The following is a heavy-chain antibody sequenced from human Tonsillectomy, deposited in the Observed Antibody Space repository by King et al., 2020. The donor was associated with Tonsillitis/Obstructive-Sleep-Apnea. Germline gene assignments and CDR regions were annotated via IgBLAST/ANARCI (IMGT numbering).Heavy chain of an antibody. J-gene: IGHJ6*03. V-gene: IGHV7-4-1*02. D-gene: IGHD5-12*01. CDR2: INTNTGNP. CDR1: GYTFTNYG. Sequence: QLVQSGSELKKPGASVKVSCKASGYTFTNYGMNWVRQAPGQGLEFMGWINTNTGNPTYAQGFTGRFVFSLDTSVTTAYLQISSLKAEDTAVYYCARVKDIVASKPPYSYYYYMDVWGKGTTVTVSS. CDR3: ARVKDIVASKPPYSYYYYMDV.